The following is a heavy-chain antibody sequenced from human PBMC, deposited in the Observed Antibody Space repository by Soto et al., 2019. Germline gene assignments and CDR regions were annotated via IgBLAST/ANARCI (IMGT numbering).Heavy chain of an antibody. CDR1: GFTFSSYA. J-gene: IGHJ4*02. D-gene: IGHD5-12*01. V-gene: IGHV3-23*01. CDR3: AGGDGYSGPFDY. CDR2: ISGSGGST. Sequence: EVQLLESGGGLVQPGVSLRLSCAASGFTFSSYAMSWVRQAPGKGLEWVSAISGSGGSTYYADSVKGRFTISRDNSNNTLYLHMSSLRDEDTAVYCCAGGDGYSGPFDYWGQGTLVTVSS.